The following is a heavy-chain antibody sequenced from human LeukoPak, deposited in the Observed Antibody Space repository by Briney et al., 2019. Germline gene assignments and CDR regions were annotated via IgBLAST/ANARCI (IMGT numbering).Heavy chain of an antibody. J-gene: IGHJ3*02. D-gene: IGHD5-18*01. CDR3: ARGDVDTHDAFDI. CDR1: GFTFSDYY. CDR2: ISSSANTI. V-gene: IGHV3-11*04. Sequence: GGSLRLSCAASGFTFSDYYMSWIRQAPGKGLEWVSYISSSANTIYYADSVKGRFTISRDNAKNSLYLQMNSLRAEDTAVYYCARGDVDTHDAFDIWGQGTMVTVSS.